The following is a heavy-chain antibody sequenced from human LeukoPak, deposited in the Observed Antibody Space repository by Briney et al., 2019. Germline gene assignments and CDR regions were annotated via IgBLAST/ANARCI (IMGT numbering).Heavy chain of an antibody. CDR2: ISAYNGNT. Sequence: GASVKVSCKASGYTFTSYGISWVRQAPGQGLEWMGWISAYNGNTNYAQKLQGRVTMTTDTSTSTAYMELRNLRSDDTAVYYCGRDAGYSSSWSGGDWFDPWGQGTLVTVSS. CDR1: GYTFTSYG. J-gene: IGHJ5*02. V-gene: IGHV1-18*01. D-gene: IGHD6-13*01. CDR3: GRDAGYSSSWSGGDWFDP.